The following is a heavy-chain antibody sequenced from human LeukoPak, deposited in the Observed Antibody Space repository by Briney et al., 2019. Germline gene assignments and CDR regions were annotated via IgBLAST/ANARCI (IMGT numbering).Heavy chain of an antibody. CDR1: GGSISSYY. J-gene: IGHJ4*02. CDR2: IYYSGST. CDR3: ARDSSSGWFDY. Sequence: PSETLSLTCTVSGGSISSYYWSWIRQPPGKGLEWIGYIYYSGSTNYNPSLKSRVTISVDTSKSQFSLKLSSVTAADTAVYYCARDSSSGWFDYWGQGTLVTVSS. D-gene: IGHD6-19*01. V-gene: IGHV4-59*01.